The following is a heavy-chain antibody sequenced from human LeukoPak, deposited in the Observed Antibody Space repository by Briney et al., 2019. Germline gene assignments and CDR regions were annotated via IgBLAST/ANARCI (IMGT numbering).Heavy chain of an antibody. V-gene: IGHV1-2*02. J-gene: IGHJ3*02. CDR3: ARAGTGAPYDAFDI. CDR1: GYTFTGYY. Sequence: ASVKVSCKASGYTFTGYYMHWVRQAPGQGLEWMGWINPNSGGTNYAQKFQGRVTMTRDTSISTAYMELSRLRSDDTAVYYCARAGTGAPYDAFDIWGQETMVTVSS. D-gene: IGHD1-1*01. CDR2: INPNSGGT.